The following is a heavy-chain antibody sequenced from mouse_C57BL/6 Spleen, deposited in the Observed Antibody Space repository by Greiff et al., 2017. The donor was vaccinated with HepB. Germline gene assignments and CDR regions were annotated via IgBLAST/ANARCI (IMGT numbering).Heavy chain of an antibody. V-gene: IGHV5-9-1*02. CDR2: ISSGGDYI. D-gene: IGHD1-1*01. J-gene: IGHJ4*01. Sequence: EVKLVESGEGLVKPGGSLKLSCAASGFTFSSYAMSWVRQTPEKRLEWVAYISSGGDYIYYADTVKGRFTISRDNARNTLYLQMSSLKSEDTAMYYCTRVTTVVENYYAMDYWGQGTSVTVSS. CDR3: TRVTTVVENYYAMDY. CDR1: GFTFSSYA.